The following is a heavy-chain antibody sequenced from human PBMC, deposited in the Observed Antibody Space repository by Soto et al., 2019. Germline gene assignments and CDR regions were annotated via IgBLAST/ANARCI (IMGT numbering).Heavy chain of an antibody. J-gene: IGHJ5*02. CDR2: MNPNSGNT. D-gene: IGHD3-10*01. CDR3: ARHALWFGELSSAALFDP. Sequence: QVQLVQSGAEVKKPGASVKVSCKASGYTFTSYDINWVRQATGQGLEWMGWMNPNSGNTGYAHKFQGRVTMTRNTSINKAYMELSSLRSEDTAVNYCARHALWFGELSSAALFDPWGQGTLVTVSS. CDR1: GYTFTSYD. V-gene: IGHV1-8*01.